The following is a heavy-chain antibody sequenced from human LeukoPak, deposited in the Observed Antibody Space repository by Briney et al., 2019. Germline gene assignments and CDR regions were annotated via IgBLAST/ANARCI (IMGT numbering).Heavy chain of an antibody. V-gene: IGHV3-48*02. D-gene: IGHD2-21*01. CDR3: ARSVEGHFDY. J-gene: IGHJ4*02. Sequence: PGGSLRLSCAASGFTFNIYSMNWVRQAPGKGLEGISYITSNLATIRYADSVRGRFTISRDNAGKSLFLHMNSLRDDDTAVYYCARSVEGHFDYWGQGTLVTVSS. CDR2: ITSNLATI. CDR1: GFTFNIYS.